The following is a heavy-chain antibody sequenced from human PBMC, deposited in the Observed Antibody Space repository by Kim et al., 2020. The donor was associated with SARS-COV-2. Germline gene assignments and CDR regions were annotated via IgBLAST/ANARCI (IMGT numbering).Heavy chain of an antibody. CDR3: AKYDASDGSYFDY. CDR1: GFTFDDYA. D-gene: IGHD1-26*01. J-gene: IGHJ4*02. V-gene: IGHV3-9*01. CDR2: ISWNSGSI. Sequence: GGSLRLSCAASGFTFDDYAMHWVRQAPGKGLEWVSGISWNSGSIGYADSVNGRFTISRDNAKNSLYLQMNSLRAEDTALYYCAKYDASDGSYFDYWGQGT.